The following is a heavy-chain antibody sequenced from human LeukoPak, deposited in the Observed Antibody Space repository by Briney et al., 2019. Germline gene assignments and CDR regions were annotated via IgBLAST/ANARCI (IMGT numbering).Heavy chain of an antibody. CDR3: ARGLGFRYSYYYYGMDV. J-gene: IGHJ6*02. CDR1: GGSFSGYY. V-gene: IGHV4-34*01. Sequence: SETLSLTCAVYGGSFSGYYWSWIRQPPGKGLEWIGEINHSGSTNYNPSLESRVTISVDTSKNQFSLKLSSVTAADTAVYYCARGLGFRYSYYYYGMDVWGQGTTVTVSS. CDR2: INHSGST. D-gene: IGHD4-11*01.